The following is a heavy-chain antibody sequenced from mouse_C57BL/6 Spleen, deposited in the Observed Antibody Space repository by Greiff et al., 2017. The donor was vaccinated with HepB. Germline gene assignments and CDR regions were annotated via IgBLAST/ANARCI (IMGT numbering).Heavy chain of an antibody. CDR1: GFTFSDYG. CDR2: ISSGSSNI. Sequence: EVQVVESGGGLVKPGGSLKLSCAASGFTFSDYGMHWVRQAPEKGLEWVAYISSGSSNIYYEDTVKGRSTISRDNAKNTLFQQMTSLRSEDTAMYYCARREVYDYDVGFAYWGQGTLVTVAA. CDR3: ARREVYDYDVGFAY. D-gene: IGHD2-4*01. J-gene: IGHJ3*01. V-gene: IGHV5-17*01.